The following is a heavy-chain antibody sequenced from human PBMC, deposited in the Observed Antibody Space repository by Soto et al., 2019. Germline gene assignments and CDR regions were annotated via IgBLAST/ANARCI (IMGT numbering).Heavy chain of an antibody. Sequence: GGSLRLSCAASGFTFSTYAMSWVRQAPGKGLEWVSAMSATGGSTYYADSVKGRFTISRDNSKNTLYVQMSSLRVEDTALYYCAKDRGYEILDSWGQGTQVTVSS. CDR3: AKDRGYEILDS. V-gene: IGHV3-23*01. CDR1: GFTFSTYA. D-gene: IGHD5-12*01. CDR2: MSATGGST. J-gene: IGHJ4*02.